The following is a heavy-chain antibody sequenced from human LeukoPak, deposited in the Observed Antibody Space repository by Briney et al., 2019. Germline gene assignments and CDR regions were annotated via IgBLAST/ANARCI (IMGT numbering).Heavy chain of an antibody. CDR3: ARDPKRQYYYGSGSGFDY. CDR2: ISSSSSYI. J-gene: IGHJ4*02. CDR1: GFTFSSYS. D-gene: IGHD3-10*01. Sequence: PGGSLRLSCAASGFTFSSYSMNWVRQAPGKGLEWVSSISSSSSYIYYADSVKGRFTTSRDNAKNSLYLQMNSLRAEDTAVYYCARDPKRQYYYGSGSGFDYWGQGTLVTVSS. V-gene: IGHV3-21*01.